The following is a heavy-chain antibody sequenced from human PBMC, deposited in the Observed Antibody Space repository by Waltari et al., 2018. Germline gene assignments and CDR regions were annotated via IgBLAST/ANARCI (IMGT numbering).Heavy chain of an antibody. D-gene: IGHD3-10*01. Sequence: QVQLQQWGAGLLKPSETLSLTCAVYGGSFSGYYWSWIRQPPGKGLEWIGEINHSGSTNYIPSLKCRVTISVDTTKNQFSLKLSSVTTADTAVYYCARGRITMVRGVMIALYYFDYWGQGTLVTVSS. CDR2: INHSGST. CDR1: GGSFSGYY. V-gene: IGHV4-34*01. CDR3: ARGRITMVRGVMIALYYFDY. J-gene: IGHJ4*02.